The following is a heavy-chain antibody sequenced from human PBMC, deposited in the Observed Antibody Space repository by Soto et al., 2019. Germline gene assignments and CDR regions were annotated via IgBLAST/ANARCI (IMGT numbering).Heavy chain of an antibody. CDR2: MNPNSGNT. J-gene: IGHJ4*02. CDR3: ARVSTIFTPLDY. D-gene: IGHD3-9*01. Sequence: GASVKVSCKASGYTFTSYDINWVRQATGQGLEWMGWMNPNSGNTGYAQKFQGRVTMTRNTSISTAYMELSSLRSEDTAVYYCARVSTIFTPLDYWGQGTLVTVSS. CDR1: GYTFTSYD. V-gene: IGHV1-8*01.